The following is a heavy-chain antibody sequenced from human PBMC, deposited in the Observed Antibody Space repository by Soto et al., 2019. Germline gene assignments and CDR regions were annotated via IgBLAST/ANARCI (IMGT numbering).Heavy chain of an antibody. Sequence: QVQLVESGGGVVQPGRSLRLSCAASGFTFSSYGMHWVRQAPGKGLEWVAVISYDGSNKYYADSVKGRFTISRDNSKNTRYLQMNSLRAEDTAVYYCAKGITIFGVVTLPYFDYWGQGTLVTVSS. V-gene: IGHV3-30*18. D-gene: IGHD3-3*01. J-gene: IGHJ4*02. CDR2: ISYDGSNK. CDR1: GFTFSSYG. CDR3: AKGITIFGVVTLPYFDY.